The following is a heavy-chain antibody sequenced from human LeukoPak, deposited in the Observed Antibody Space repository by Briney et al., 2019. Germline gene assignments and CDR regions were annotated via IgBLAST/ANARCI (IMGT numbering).Heavy chain of an antibody. D-gene: IGHD5-24*01. V-gene: IGHV3-23*01. CDR3: AKDWEGRWESNHSDY. CDR2: ISGSGGST. CDR1: GFTFSSYA. J-gene: IGHJ4*02. Sequence: GGSLRLSCAASGFTFSSYAMSWVRQAPGKGLEWVSAISGSGGSTYYADSVKGRFTISRDNSKNTLYLQMNSLRAEDTAVYYCAKDWEGRWESNHSDYWGQGTLVTVSS.